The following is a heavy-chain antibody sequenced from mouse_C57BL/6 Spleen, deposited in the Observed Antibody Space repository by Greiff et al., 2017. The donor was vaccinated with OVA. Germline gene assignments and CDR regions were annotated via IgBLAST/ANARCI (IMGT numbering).Heavy chain of an antibody. CDR3: AREGSRAPYYYAMDY. V-gene: IGHV5-16*01. CDR2: INYDGSST. J-gene: IGHJ4*01. CDR1: GFTFSDYY. D-gene: IGHD3-3*01. Sequence: EVKLVESEGGLVQPGSSMKLSCTASGFTFSDYYMAWVRQVPEKGLEWVANINYDGSSTYYLDSLKSRFIISRDNAKNILYLQMSSLKSEDTATYYCAREGSRAPYYYAMDYWGQGTSVTVSS.